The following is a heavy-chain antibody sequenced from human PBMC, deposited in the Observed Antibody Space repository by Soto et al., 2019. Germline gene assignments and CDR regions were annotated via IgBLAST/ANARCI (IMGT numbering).Heavy chain of an antibody. Sequence: QVQLQESGPGLVKPSQTLSLTCTVSGCSISSGGYYWSWIRQPPGKGLEWIGYIYYSGSTYYNPSLKSRITISVDTSNNQFSLKLSSVTAADTAVYYCARDSPLWFGEGTAVWGQGTTVTVSS. D-gene: IGHD3-10*01. V-gene: IGHV4-31*03. CDR1: GCSISSGGYY. CDR2: IYYSGST. J-gene: IGHJ6*02. CDR3: ARDSPLWFGEGTAV.